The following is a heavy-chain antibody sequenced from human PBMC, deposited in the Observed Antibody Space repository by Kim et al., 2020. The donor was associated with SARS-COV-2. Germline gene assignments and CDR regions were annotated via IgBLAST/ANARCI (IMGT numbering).Heavy chain of an antibody. Sequence: SVKVSCKASGGTFSSYAISWVRQAPGQGLEWMGRIIPILGIANYAQKFQGRVTITADKSTSTAYMELSSLRSEDTAVYYCARVGYYDSSGYYYVNWYFDLWGRGTLVTVSS. CDR3: ARVGYYDSSGYYYVNWYFDL. CDR2: IIPILGIA. CDR1: GGTFSSYA. D-gene: IGHD3-22*01. J-gene: IGHJ2*01. V-gene: IGHV1-69*04.